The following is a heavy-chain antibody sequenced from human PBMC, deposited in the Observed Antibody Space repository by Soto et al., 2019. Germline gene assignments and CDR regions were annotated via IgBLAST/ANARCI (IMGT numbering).Heavy chain of an antibody. CDR3: ASSYGSGYRAVDY. J-gene: IGHJ4*02. V-gene: IGHV1-69*02. CDR2: INPILSMS. CDR1: GDTFTFYS. D-gene: IGHD3-10*01. Sequence: QVQLVQSGAEVKRPGSSVKVSCKASGDTFTFYSINWVRQAPGLGLEWMGRINPILSMSNYAQRFQGRVTMTADKSTSTAYMELISLRSEDTAIYYCASSYGSGYRAVDYWGQGALGTVSS.